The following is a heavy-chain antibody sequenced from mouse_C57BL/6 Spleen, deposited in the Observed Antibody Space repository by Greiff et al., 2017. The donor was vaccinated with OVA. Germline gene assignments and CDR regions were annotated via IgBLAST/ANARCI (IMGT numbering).Heavy chain of an antibody. V-gene: IGHV5-9-1*02. J-gene: IGHJ3*01. CDR1: GFTFSSYA. CDR3: TRDRRIYDSSFAY. D-gene: IGHD2-4*01. CDR2: ISSGGDYI. Sequence: EVKVEESGEGLVKPGGSLKLSCAASGFTFSSYAMSWVRQTPEKRLEWVAYISSGGDYIYYADTVKGRFTISRDNARNTLYLQMSSLKSEDTAMYYCTRDRRIYDSSFAYWGQGTLVTVSA.